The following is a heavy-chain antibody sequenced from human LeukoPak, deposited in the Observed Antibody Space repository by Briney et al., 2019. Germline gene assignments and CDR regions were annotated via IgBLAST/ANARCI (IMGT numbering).Heavy chain of an antibody. D-gene: IGHD1-14*01. CDR3: TTTDTGPFDY. Sequence: GGSLRLSCAASGFTFSNAWMSWVPQAPGKGLEWCGRIKSKTDGGTTDYAAPVKGRFTISRDDSKNTLYLQMNSLKTEDTAVYYCTTTDTGPFDYWGQGTLVTVSS. CDR1: GFTFSNAW. J-gene: IGHJ4*02. CDR2: IKSKTDGGTT. V-gene: IGHV3-15*01.